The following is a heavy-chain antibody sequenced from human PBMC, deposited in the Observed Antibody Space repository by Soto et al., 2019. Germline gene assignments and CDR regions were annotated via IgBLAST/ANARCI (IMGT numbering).Heavy chain of an antibody. CDR3: ARGPALEVIDYYGMDV. CDR1: GYTFTSYA. V-gene: IGHV1-3*01. J-gene: IGHJ6*01. D-gene: IGHD3-16*02. CDR2: INAGNSKT. Sequence: ASVKVSCKASGYTFTSYAMDWVRQAPGQRLEWMGWINAGNSKTKYSQRFQGRVTITRDTSASTAYMELSSLRSEDTAVYYCARGPALEVIDYYGMDVWGQGTTVTSPQ.